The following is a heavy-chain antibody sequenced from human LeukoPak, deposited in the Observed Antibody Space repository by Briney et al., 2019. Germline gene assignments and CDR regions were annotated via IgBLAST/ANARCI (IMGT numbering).Heavy chain of an antibody. J-gene: IGHJ4*02. CDR2: IIYSGNT. V-gene: IGHV4-39*01. D-gene: IGHD3-22*01. CDR3: ARQRYYYDSSGYYPHDY. CDR1: SGSISSTSYY. Sequence: SETLSLTCTVSSGSISSTSYYWGWIRQPPEKGLEWIGGIIYSGNTYYNPSLKSRVTISVDTSKNQFSLKLSSVTAADTAVYYCARQRYYYDSSGYYPHDYWGQGTLVTVSS.